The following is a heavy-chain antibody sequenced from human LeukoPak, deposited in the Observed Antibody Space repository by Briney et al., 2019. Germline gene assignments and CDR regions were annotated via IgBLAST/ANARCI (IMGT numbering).Heavy chain of an antibody. CDR2: IYSGGST. Sequence: PGGSLRLSCAASGFTVSSNYMSWVRQAPGKGLEWVSVIYSGGSTYYADSVKGRFTISRDNSKNTLYLQMNSLRAEDTAVYYCAKAVTEWELIDYWGQGTLVTVSS. CDR3: AKAVTEWELIDY. J-gene: IGHJ4*02. V-gene: IGHV3-53*01. D-gene: IGHD1-26*01. CDR1: GFTVSSNY.